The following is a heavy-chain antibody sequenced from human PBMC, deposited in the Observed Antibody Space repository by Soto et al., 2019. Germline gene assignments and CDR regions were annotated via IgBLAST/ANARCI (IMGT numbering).Heavy chain of an antibody. Sequence: ASLKVSCKASGYTFTSYGISWVRQAPGQGLEWMGWISAYNGNTNYAQKLQGRVTMTTDTSTSTAYMELRSLRSDDTAVYYCARSPRSIAVAGTGFDPWGQGTLVTVSS. CDR1: GYTFTSYG. V-gene: IGHV1-18*01. CDR2: ISAYNGNT. D-gene: IGHD6-19*01. J-gene: IGHJ5*02. CDR3: ARSPRSIAVAGTGFDP.